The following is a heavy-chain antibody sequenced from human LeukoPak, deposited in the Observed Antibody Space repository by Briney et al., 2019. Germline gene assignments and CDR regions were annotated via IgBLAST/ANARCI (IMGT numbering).Heavy chain of an antibody. V-gene: IGHV1-69*13. CDR2: IIPIFGTA. CDR1: GGTFSSYA. D-gene: IGHD4-17*01. J-gene: IGHJ6*03. CDR3: ARQHLYGDHAYYYYYYMDV. Sequence: GASVMVSCKASGGTFSSYAISWVRQAPGQGLEWMGGIIPIFGTANYAQKFQGRVTITADESTSTAYMELSSLRSEDTAVYYCARQHLYGDHAYYYYYYMDVWGKGTTVTVSS.